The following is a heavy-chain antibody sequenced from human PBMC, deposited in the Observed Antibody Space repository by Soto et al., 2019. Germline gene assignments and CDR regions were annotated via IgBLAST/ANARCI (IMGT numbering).Heavy chain of an antibody. CDR1: GFTFSSHA. Sequence: QVQLVESGGGVVQPGRSLRLSCAVSGFTFSSHAMHWVRQAPGKGLEWVAGISSDGTNKYYPDSVKGRFTISRDNSKNTLYLQLNSLRVEDTGVYYCATDDGVAGEDCWGQGTLVTVSS. CDR3: ATDDGVAGEDC. CDR2: ISSDGTNK. J-gene: IGHJ4*02. D-gene: IGHD6-19*01. V-gene: IGHV3-30-3*01.